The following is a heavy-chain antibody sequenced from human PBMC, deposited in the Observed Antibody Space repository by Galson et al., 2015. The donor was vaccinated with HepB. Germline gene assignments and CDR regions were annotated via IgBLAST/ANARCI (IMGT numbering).Heavy chain of an antibody. D-gene: IGHD4-11*01. CDR2: IKQDGSEK. V-gene: IGHV3-7*03. CDR3: ARGDYSKALFDY. J-gene: IGHJ4*02. Sequence: SLRLSCAASGFTFSSYWMSWVRQAPGKGLEWVANIKQDGSEKYYVDSVKGRFTISRDNAKDSLYLQMNSLRAEDTAVYYCARGDYSKALFDYWGQGTLVTVSS. CDR1: GFTFSSYW.